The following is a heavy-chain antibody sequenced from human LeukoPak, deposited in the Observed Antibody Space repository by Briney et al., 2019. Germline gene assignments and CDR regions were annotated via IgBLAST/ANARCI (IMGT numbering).Heavy chain of an antibody. CDR1: GFTFDDYA. Sequence: GGSLRLSCAASGFTFDDYAMHWVRQAPGKGLEWVSGISWNSGSIVYADSVKGRFTISRDNAKNSLYLQMHSLRTEDTALYYCARWMPSGSGSDYWGQGTLVTVSS. V-gene: IGHV3-9*01. D-gene: IGHD3-10*01. J-gene: IGHJ4*02. CDR2: ISWNSGSI. CDR3: ARWMPSGSGSDY.